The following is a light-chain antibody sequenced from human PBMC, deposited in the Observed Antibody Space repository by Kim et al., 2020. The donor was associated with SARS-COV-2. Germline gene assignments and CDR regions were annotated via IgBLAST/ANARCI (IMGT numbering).Light chain of an antibody. CDR2: TTF. Sequence: SASTGDRVTITCRASEDLNRNLAWYQQTPGKVPKLLIHTTFILQSGVPSRFSGSESGTDFTLTISGLQSEDFGTYYCLQYNSYPWVFGQGTKLEI. V-gene: IGKV1-8*01. CDR3: LQYNSYPWV. J-gene: IGKJ1*01. CDR1: EDLNRN.